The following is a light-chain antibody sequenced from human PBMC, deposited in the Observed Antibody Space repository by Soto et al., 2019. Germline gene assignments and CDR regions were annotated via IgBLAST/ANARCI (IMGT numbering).Light chain of an antibody. J-gene: IGLJ1*01. CDR3: SSYTSSSTQV. Sequence: QSALTQPASVSGSPVQSITISCTGTSSDVGGYNYVSWYQQHPGKAPKLMSYEVSNRPSGVSNRFSGSKSGNTAYLTISGLQAEDEADYYCSSYTSSSTQVFGTGTKLTVL. CDR1: SSDVGGYNY. CDR2: EVS. V-gene: IGLV2-14*01.